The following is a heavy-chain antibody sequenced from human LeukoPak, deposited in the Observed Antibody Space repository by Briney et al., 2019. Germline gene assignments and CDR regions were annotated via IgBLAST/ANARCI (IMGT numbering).Heavy chain of an antibody. Sequence: PSQTLSLTCAVSGVSIRSAGYSYYWIRQYSGKGLEWIGHIYYSGSPSYNPSLKSRVTISMDTSKNHFSLNLTSVTAADTAVYYCARGARESSGWDYWGQGTLVTVSS. V-gene: IGHV4-31*11. D-gene: IGHD2-15*01. CDR1: GVSIRSAGYS. J-gene: IGHJ4*02. CDR2: IYYSGSP. CDR3: ARGARESSGWDY.